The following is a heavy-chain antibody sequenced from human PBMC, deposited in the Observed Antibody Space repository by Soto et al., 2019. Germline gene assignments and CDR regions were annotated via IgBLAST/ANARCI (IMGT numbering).Heavy chain of an antibody. CDR3: ARDPLEPETSNWFDP. D-gene: IGHD1-1*01. CDR1: GFTFSSYS. V-gene: IGHV3-21*01. CDR2: ISSSSSYI. J-gene: IGHJ5*02. Sequence: GGSMRLSCAASGFTFSSYSMNWVRQAPGKGLEWVSSISSSSSYIYYADSVKGRFTISRGNAKNSLYLQMNSLRAEDTAVYYCARDPLEPETSNWFDPWGQGTLVTVSS.